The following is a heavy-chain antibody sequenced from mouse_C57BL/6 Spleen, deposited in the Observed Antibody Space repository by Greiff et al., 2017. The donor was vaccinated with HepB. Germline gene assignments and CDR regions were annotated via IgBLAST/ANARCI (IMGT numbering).Heavy chain of an antibody. V-gene: IGHV1-69*01. CDR3: ARSTYYGSSLDY. J-gene: IGHJ2*01. Sequence: QVQLQQPGAELVMPGASVKLSCKASGYTFTSYWMHWVKQRPGQGLEWIGEIDPSDSYTNYNQKFKGKSTLTVDKSSSTAYMQLSSLTSEDSAVYYCARSTYYGSSLDYGGQGTTLTVSS. CDR2: IDPSDSYT. D-gene: IGHD1-1*01. CDR1: GYTFTSYW.